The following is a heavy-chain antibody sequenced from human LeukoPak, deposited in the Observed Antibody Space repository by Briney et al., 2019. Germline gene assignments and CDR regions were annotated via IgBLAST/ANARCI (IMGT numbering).Heavy chain of an antibody. CDR2: INPNSGGT. CDR1: GYIFTGYY. CDR3: ARNYYGSGSYFLDP. Sequence: ASVKVSCKASGYIFTGYYMHWVRQAPGQGLEWMGWINPNSGGTNYAQKFQGRVTMTRDTSISTAYMELSRLRSEDTAVYYCARNYYGSGSYFLDPWGQGTLVTVSS. D-gene: IGHD3-10*01. J-gene: IGHJ5*02. V-gene: IGHV1-2*02.